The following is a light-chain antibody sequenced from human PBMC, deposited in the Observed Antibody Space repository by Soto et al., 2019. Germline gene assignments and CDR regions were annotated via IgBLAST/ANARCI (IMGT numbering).Light chain of an antibody. CDR2: GNS. J-gene: IGLJ1*01. CDR1: SSNIGGGYD. V-gene: IGLV1-40*01. CDR3: QSYDSSLSGDV. Sequence: QSVLTQPPSVSGAPGQRVTISCTGSSSNIGGGYDVHWYQQLPGTAPKLLICGNSNRPSGVPDRFSGSKSGTSASLAITGLQAEDEADYYCQSYDSSLSGDVFGTGTKLTVL.